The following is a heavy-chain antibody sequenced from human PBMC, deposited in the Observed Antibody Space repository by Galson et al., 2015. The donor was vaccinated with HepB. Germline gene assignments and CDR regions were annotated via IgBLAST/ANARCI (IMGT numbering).Heavy chain of an antibody. CDR1: GFTFSDYY. D-gene: IGHD2-2*01. J-gene: IGHJ4*02. Sequence: SLRLSCAASGFTFSDYYMSWIRQAPGKGLEWVSYISSSGSTIYYADSVKGRFSISRDNAKNSLYLQMNSLRAEDTAVYYCARHGYCSSTSCYPSVVGWGQGTLVTVSS. CDR3: ARHGYCSSTSCYPSVVG. CDR2: ISSSGSTI. V-gene: IGHV3-11*01.